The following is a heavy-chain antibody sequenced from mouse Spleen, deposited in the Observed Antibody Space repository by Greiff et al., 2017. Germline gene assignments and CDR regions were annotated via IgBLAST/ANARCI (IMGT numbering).Heavy chain of an antibody. J-gene: IGHJ2*01. CDR3: ARENRDPYFDY. Sequence: QVQLQQSGAELVRPGTSVKVSCKASGYAFTNYLIEWVKQRPGQGLEWIGVINPGSGGTNYNEKFKGKATLTADKSSSTAYMQLSSLTSEDSAVYFCARENRDPYFDYWGQRTTLTVSS. D-gene: IGHD4-1*01. CDR1: GYAFTNYL. V-gene: IGHV1-54*01. CDR2: INPGSGGT.